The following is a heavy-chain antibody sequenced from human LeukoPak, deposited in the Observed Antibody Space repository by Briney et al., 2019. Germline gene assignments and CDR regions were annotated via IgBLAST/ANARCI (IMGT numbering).Heavy chain of an antibody. CDR3: ASGNHFFDY. Sequence: PSETLSLTCAVSGESFSGNFWTWIRQSPGKGLEWIGEIDNNGITNYNPSLKSRVTISVDTPKNQFSLKLSSVTAADTAVYYCASGNHFFDYWGQGTLVTVSS. J-gene: IGHJ4*02. CDR2: IDNNGIT. CDR1: GESFSGNF. V-gene: IGHV4-34*01.